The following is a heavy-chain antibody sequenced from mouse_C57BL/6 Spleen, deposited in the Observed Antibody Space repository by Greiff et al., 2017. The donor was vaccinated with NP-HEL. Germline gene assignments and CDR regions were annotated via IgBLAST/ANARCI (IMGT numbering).Heavy chain of an antibody. J-gene: IGHJ2*01. Sequence: VQLQESGPELVKPGASVKLSCKASGYTFRSYEMNWVKQRPGQGLEWIGWIYPGDGSTKYNEKFKGKATLTVDTSSSTAYMELHSLTSEASAVDSGARDRGDYDGDYFDYWGQGTTLTVSS. CDR3: ARDRGDYDGDYFDY. D-gene: IGHD2-4*01. V-gene: IGHV1-85*01. CDR1: GYTFRSYE. CDR2: IYPGDGST.